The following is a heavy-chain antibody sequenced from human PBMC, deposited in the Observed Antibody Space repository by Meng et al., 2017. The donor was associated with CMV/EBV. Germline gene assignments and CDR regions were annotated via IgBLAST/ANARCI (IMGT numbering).Heavy chain of an antibody. CDR3: TSAPTDAFDI. D-gene: IGHD2-2*01. CDR2: ISSSSSYI. V-gene: IGHV3-21*01. CDR1: GFTFSSYS. J-gene: IGHJ3*02. Sequence: LSFAASGFTFSSYSMNWVRQAPGKGLEWVSSISSSSSYIYYADSVKGRFTISRDNAKNSLYLQMNSLRAEDTAVYYCTSAPTDAFDIWGQGTMVTVSS.